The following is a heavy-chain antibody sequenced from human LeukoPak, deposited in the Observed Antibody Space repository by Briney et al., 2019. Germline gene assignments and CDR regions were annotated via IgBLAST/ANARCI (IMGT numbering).Heavy chain of an antibody. D-gene: IGHD3-22*01. Sequence: SETLSLTCTVSGHSIINSYYWGWIRQPPGRGLEWIGSIYHTGATYYNPSLKSRVTISVDTSKNQFSLKLNSVTAADTAVYYCARAVDSSGFSCFQHWGQGTLVTVSS. CDR2: IYHTGAT. J-gene: IGHJ1*01. V-gene: IGHV4-38-2*02. CDR3: ARAVDSSGFSCFQH. CDR1: GHSIINSYY.